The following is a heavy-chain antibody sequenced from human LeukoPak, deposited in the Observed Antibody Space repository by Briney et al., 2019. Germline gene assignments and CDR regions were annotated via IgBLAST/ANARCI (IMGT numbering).Heavy chain of an antibody. Sequence: GGSLRLSCAASGFTFSSYAMHWVRQAPGKGLEWVAFISYDGSNKYYAESVKGRFTISRDNSKNTLYLQMNSLRAEDTAVYFCARVFVGEDFDYWGRGTLVTVSS. CDR2: ISYDGSNK. V-gene: IGHV3-30-3*01. D-gene: IGHD1-14*01. CDR1: GFTFSSYA. CDR3: ARVFVGEDFDY. J-gene: IGHJ4*02.